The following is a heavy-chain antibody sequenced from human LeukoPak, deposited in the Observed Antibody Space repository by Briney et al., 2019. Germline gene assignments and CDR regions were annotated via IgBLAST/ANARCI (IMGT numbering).Heavy chain of an antibody. J-gene: IGHJ3*02. D-gene: IGHD3-22*01. V-gene: IGHV5-51*01. CDR1: GYSFTSYW. Sequence: GESLKISCKGSGYSFTSYWIAWGRQMPGKGREGMGSIYPGDSDTRYSPSFQGQVTISADKSISTAYLQWSSLKASDTAMYYCARQYYDSSGYYSAFDIWGQGTMVTVSS. CDR2: IYPGDSDT. CDR3: ARQYYDSSGYYSAFDI.